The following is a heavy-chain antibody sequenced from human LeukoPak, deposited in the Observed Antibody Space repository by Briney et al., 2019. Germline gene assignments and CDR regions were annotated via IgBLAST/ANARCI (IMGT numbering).Heavy chain of an antibody. Sequence: KPSETLSLTCTVSGGSISSSSYYWGWIRQPPGKGLVWIGSIYYSGSTYYNPSLKSRVTISVDTSKNQFSLKLSSVTAADTAVYYCAREDYGDYSYYYYYGMDVWGQGTTVTVSS. V-gene: IGHV4-39*02. D-gene: IGHD4-17*01. CDR3: AREDYGDYSYYYYYGMDV. J-gene: IGHJ6*02. CDR1: GGSISSSSYY. CDR2: IYYSGST.